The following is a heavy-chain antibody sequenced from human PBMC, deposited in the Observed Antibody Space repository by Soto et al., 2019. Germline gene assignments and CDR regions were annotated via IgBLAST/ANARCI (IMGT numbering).Heavy chain of an antibody. CDR3: AKENGYSSTWFEFDY. CDR2: ISDSGGST. CDR1: GFTFSSFA. J-gene: IGHJ4*02. D-gene: IGHD6-13*01. Sequence: PGGSLRLSCAASGFTFSSFAMSWVRQAPGKGLEWVSVISDSGGSTHYADSVKGRFTISRDNSKNTLYLQMNSLRAEDTAVYYCAKENGYSSTWFEFDYWGQGTLVTVSS. V-gene: IGHV3-23*01.